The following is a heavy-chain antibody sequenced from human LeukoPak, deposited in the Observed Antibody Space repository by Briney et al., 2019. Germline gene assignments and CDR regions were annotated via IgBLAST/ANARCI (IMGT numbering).Heavy chain of an antibody. CDR3: VRDDGDDYLWGSHGAFDF. CDR1: GFTFNSYA. CDR2: ISYDGANT. D-gene: IGHD3-16*01. Sequence: AGGSLRLSCTASGFTFNSYALHWVRQAPGKGLEWVALISYDGANTYYADSMKGRFTISRDNSKNTLYLQMSSLRAGDTAVYYCVRDDGDDYLWGSHGAFDFWGQGAMVTVSS. V-gene: IGHV3-30-3*01. J-gene: IGHJ3*01.